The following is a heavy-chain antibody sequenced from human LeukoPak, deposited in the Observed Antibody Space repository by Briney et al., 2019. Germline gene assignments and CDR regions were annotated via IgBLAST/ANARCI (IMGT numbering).Heavy chain of an antibody. CDR2: IIPILGIA. D-gene: IGHD3-10*01. V-gene: IGHV1-69*04. Sequence: ASVKVSCKASGYTFTSYGISWVRQAPGQGLEWMGRIIPILGIANYAQKFQGRVTITADKSTSTAYMELSSLRSEDTAVYYCARSYYGSGSYLFDYWGQGTLVTVSS. CDR3: ARSYYGSGSYLFDY. CDR1: GYTFTSYG. J-gene: IGHJ4*02.